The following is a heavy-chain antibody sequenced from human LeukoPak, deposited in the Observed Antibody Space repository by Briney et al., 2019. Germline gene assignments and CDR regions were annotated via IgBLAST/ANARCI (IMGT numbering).Heavy chain of an antibody. D-gene: IGHD3-10*01. CDR2: ISGSGGST. V-gene: IGHV3-23*01. CDR3: ANFRLHGSGSYDHFDY. Sequence: QTGGSLRLSCAASGFTFSSYAMSWVRQAPGKGLEWVSAISGSGGSTYYADSVKGRFTISRDNSKNTLYLQMNSLRAEDTAVYYCANFRLHGSGSYDHFDYWGQGTLVTVSS. J-gene: IGHJ4*02. CDR1: GFTFSSYA.